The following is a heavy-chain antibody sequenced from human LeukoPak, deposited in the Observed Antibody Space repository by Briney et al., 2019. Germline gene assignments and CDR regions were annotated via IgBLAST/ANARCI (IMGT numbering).Heavy chain of an antibody. J-gene: IGHJ4*02. CDR1: GCSISTSYY. CDR3: ARDGSSAVADY. CDR2: INYSGST. Sequence: PSETLSLTCTVSGCSISTSYYWGWIRQPPGKGLEWIGSINYSGSTYHNPSLKSRVTMSVDTSNNQFSLKLSSVTAADTAVYYCARDGSSAVADYWGQGTLVTVSS. D-gene: IGHD6-19*01. V-gene: IGHV4-38-2*02.